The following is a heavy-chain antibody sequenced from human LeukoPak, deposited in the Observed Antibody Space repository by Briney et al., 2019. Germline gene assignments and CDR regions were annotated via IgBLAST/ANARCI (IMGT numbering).Heavy chain of an antibody. CDR3: ARRFLTIDNWFDP. Sequence: SETLSLTCTVSGGSVSSGSYYWSWIRQPPGKGLEWIGYIYYSGSTNYNPSLKSRVTISVDTSKNQFSLKVSSVTAADTAVYYCARRFLTIDNWFDPWGQGTLVTVSS. J-gene: IGHJ5*02. CDR2: IYYSGST. D-gene: IGHD3-3*01. CDR1: GGSVSSGSYY. V-gene: IGHV4-61*01.